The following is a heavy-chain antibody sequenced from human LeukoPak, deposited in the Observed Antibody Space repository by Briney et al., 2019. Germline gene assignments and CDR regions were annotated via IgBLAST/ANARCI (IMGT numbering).Heavy chain of an antibody. CDR1: GFTFSDYY. CDR3: ARSPISMVRAFDY. Sequence: GGSLRLSCAASGFTFSDYYMSWLRQAPGKGLEWVSYISGIGSAIYYADSVKGRVVISRDNAKKSLYLQMNSLRAEDTAVYYCARSPISMVRAFDYWGQGTQVTVSS. D-gene: IGHD3-10*01. J-gene: IGHJ4*02. CDR2: ISGIGSAI. V-gene: IGHV3-11*01.